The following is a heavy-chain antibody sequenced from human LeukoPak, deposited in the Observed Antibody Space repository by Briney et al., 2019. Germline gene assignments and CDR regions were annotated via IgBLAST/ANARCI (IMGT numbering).Heavy chain of an antibody. CDR2: IYHSGST. CDR3: ATLSSTSSKIHYYYYYMDV. J-gene: IGHJ6*03. V-gene: IGHV4-30-2*01. D-gene: IGHD2-2*01. Sequence: SQTLSLTCTVSGGSISSGGYYWSWIRQPPGKGLEWIGYIYHSGSTYYNPSLKSRVTISVDRSKNQFSLKLSSVTAADTAVYYCATLSSTSSKIHYYYYYMDVWGKGTTVTVSS. CDR1: GGSISSGGYY.